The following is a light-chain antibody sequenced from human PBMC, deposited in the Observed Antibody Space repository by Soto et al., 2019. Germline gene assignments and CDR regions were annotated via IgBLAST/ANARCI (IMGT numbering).Light chain of an antibody. CDR1: HCLQMNDGVTT. CDR2: QVS. Sequence: AVLTQSPLSLPVSPGQPASIACRSSHCLQMNDGVTTLSWYHQRPGQSPRRLLYQVSTRDSGVPDRFSGSGSGTDFTLRISRVEAEDVGVYYCKQYTHWPHTFGRGTKLEIQ. CDR3: KQYTHWPHT. J-gene: IGKJ2*01. V-gene: IGKV2-30*01.